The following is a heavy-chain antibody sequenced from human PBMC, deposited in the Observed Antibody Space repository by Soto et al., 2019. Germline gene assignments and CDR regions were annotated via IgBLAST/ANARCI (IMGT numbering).Heavy chain of an antibody. V-gene: IGHV3-21*01. CDR1: GFTFSSYS. J-gene: IGHJ5*02. Sequence: GGSLRLSYAASGFTFSSYSMNWVRQAPGKGLEWVSSISSSSSYIYYADSVKGRFTISRDNAKNSLYLQMNSLRAEDTAVYYCARDLGSWSFDPWGQGTLVTVSS. CDR3: ARDLGSWSFDP. D-gene: IGHD2-15*01. CDR2: ISSSSSYI.